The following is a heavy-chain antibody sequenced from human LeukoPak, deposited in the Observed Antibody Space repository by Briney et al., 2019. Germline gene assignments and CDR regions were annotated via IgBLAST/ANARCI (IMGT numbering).Heavy chain of an antibody. J-gene: IGHJ4*02. CDR2: ISGSGGST. D-gene: IGHD2-8*01. CDR1: GFTFSSYA. V-gene: IGHV3-23*01. CDR3: AKGTRDCTNGVCYGEFDY. Sequence: GGSLRLSCAASGFTFSSYAMSWVRQAPGKGLEWVSAISGSGGSTYYADSVKGRFTISGDNSKNTLYLQMNSLRAEDTAVYYCAKGTRDCTNGVCYGEFDYWGQGTLVTVSS.